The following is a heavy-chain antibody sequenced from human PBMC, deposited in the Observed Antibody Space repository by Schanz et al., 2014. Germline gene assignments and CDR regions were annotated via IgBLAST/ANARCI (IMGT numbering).Heavy chain of an antibody. Sequence: QVHLVQSGAEVKKPGASVKVSCKASGYTFTSYSIHWVRQAPGQGLEWMGWINVGNGNMKYSQKFQGRVTITRDTSASTAYMELSSLRSEDTAVYCCARDLTVDTGYVVPCYYYGMDVWGQGTTVTVSS. V-gene: IGHV1-3*01. CDR3: ARDLTVDTGYVVPCYYYGMDV. CDR1: GYTFTSYS. D-gene: IGHD5-12*01. J-gene: IGHJ6*02. CDR2: INVGNGNM.